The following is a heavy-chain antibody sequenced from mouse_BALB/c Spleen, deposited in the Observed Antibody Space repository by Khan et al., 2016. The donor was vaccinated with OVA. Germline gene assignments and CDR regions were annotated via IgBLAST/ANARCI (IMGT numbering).Heavy chain of an antibody. CDR3: ARGMGLLRGALDF. V-gene: IGHV1S136*01. CDR2: INPNNDDT. D-gene: IGHD2-3*01. CDR1: GYTFTTYV. J-gene: IGHJ4*01. Sequence: VQLQQSGPELVKPGASVKMSCKASGYTFTTYVIHWVKQKPGQGLEWIGYINPNNDDTKYNEKFKVKATLTSDKSSTTAYMEFSSLTSEDSAVYYCARGMGLLRGALDFWGQGTSVTVSS.